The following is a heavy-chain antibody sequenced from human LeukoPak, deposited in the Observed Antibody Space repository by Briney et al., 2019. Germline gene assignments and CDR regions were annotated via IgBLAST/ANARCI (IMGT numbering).Heavy chain of an antibody. CDR2: ISSSSSTI. CDR1: GFTSSSYS. CDR3: ARESSGITIFGVVIRFDY. D-gene: IGHD3-3*01. Sequence: GGSLRLSCAASGFTSSSYSMNWVRQAPGKGLEWVSYISSSSSTIYYADSVKGRFTISRDNAKNSLYLQMNSLRAEDTAVYYCARESSGITIFGVVIRFDYWGQGTLVTVSS. V-gene: IGHV3-48*01. J-gene: IGHJ4*02.